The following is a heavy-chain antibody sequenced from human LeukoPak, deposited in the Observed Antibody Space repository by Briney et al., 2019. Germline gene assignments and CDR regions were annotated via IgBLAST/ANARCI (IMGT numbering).Heavy chain of an antibody. Sequence: SETLSLTCAVSGGSISNYYWTWIRQPPGKGLEWIGYIYHSGSTYYNPSLKSRVTISVDRSKNQFSLKLSSVTAADTAVYYCARAMEITIFGVVTPDWGQGTLVTVSS. CDR2: IYHSGST. D-gene: IGHD3-3*01. J-gene: IGHJ4*02. V-gene: IGHV4-59*12. CDR3: ARAMEITIFGVVTPD. CDR1: GGSISNYY.